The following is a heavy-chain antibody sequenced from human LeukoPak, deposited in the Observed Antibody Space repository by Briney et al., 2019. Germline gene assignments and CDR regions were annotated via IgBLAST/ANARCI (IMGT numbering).Heavy chain of an antibody. Sequence: SETLSLTCTVSGGSSCGDHWSWLGQAPGKGREGIGYISYTGSTSYNPSLRNRVTISLHTSENQFSLRLTSVTAADTAVYYCARAVTGTSMVDYWGQGTLVAVSS. CDR3: ARAVTGTSMVDY. D-gene: IGHD6-19*01. CDR1: GGSSCGDH. CDR2: ISYTGST. V-gene: IGHV4-59*08. J-gene: IGHJ4*02.